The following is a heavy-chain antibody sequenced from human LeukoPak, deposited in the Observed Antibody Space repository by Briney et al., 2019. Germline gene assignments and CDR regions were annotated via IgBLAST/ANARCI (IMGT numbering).Heavy chain of an antibody. J-gene: IGHJ4*02. CDR1: GFAFDEHG. CDR2: INWSGGST. D-gene: IGHD2-2*01. V-gene: IGHV3-20*04. CDR3: ARAPITSPFYFDY. Sequence: GGSLRLSCTASGFAFDEHGMSWVRQVPGKGLEWVAGINWSGGSTAYADPLRGRFTISRDNAKNSLYLQMDSLRAEDTALYYCARAPITSPFYFDYWGQGTLVTVSS.